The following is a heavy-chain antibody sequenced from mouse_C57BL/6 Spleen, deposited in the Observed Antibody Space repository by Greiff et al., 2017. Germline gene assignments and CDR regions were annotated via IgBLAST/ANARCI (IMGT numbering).Heavy chain of an antibody. CDR3: AKKVGNYGLYAMDY. Sequence: VQLVESGPGLVQPSQSLSITCTVSGFSLTSYGVHWVRQSPGKGLEWLGVIWRGGSTDYNAAFMSRLSITKDNSKSQVFFKMNSLQADYTAIYYCAKKVGNYGLYAMDYWGQGTSVTVSS. CDR2: IWRGGST. V-gene: IGHV2-5*01. J-gene: IGHJ4*01. D-gene: IGHD1-2*01. CDR1: GFSLTSYG.